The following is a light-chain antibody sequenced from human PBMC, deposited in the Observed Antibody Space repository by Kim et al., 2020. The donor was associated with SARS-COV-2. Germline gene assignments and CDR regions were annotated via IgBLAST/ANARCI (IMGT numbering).Light chain of an antibody. Sequence: IQMTQSPSSLAASVGDRITIACWASQSIGTRLNWYQQRPGKAPKLLIYAASSLQSGVPSRFSGTGSGTDFTLTISSLQPEDFATYYCQQSYSTPWLSFGGGTKVDIK. J-gene: IGKJ4*01. CDR3: QQSYSTPWLS. CDR1: QSIGTR. V-gene: IGKV1-39*01. CDR2: AAS.